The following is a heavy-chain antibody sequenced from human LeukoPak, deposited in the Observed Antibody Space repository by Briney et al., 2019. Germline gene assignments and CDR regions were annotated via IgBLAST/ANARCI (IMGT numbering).Heavy chain of an antibody. J-gene: IGHJ4*02. V-gene: IGHV4-59*08. Sequence: SETLSLTCTVSGGSISSYYWSWIRQPPGKGLEWIGYIYYSGSTNHNPSLKSRVTISVDTSKNQFSLKLSSVTAADTAVYYCARLPNTVTPFDYWGQGTLVTVSS. CDR3: ARLPNTVTPFDY. CDR2: IYYSGST. CDR1: GGSISSYY. D-gene: IGHD4-17*01.